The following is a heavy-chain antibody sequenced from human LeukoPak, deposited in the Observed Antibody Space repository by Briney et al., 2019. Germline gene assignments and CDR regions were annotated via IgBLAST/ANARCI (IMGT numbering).Heavy chain of an antibody. Sequence: SETLSLTCTVSGSSISSYYWSWIWQRPGKGLEWVWYIYYSGSTNYNPSLKSRVTISVDTSKNQFSLKLSSVTAADTAVYYCAREMCSGDSCYSWGFDYWGQGTLVTVSS. CDR3: AREMCSGDSCYSWGFDY. D-gene: IGHD2-15*01. J-gene: IGHJ4*02. CDR2: IYYSGST. CDR1: GSSISSYY. V-gene: IGHV4-59*01.